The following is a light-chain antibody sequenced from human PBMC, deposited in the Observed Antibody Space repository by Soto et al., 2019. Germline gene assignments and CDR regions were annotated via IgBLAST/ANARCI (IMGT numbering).Light chain of an antibody. J-gene: IGLJ3*02. V-gene: IGLV2-23*01. CDR2: EDT. CDR3: CSYTTTSSWV. CDR1: SSDVGTYNL. Sequence: QSALTQPASVSGSPGQSITISCTGTSSDVGTYNLVSWYQHHPGKAPKLIIYEDTKRPSGVSYRFSGSKSDNTASLTISGLQAEDEADYHCCSYTTTSSWVFGGGTKLTVL.